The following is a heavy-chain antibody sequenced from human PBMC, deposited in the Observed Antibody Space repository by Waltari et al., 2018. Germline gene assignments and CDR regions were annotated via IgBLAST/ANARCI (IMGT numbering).Heavy chain of an antibody. CDR3: ARFYCSGGSCYSYYFDY. D-gene: IGHD2-15*01. J-gene: IGHJ4*02. CDR2: MNPNSGNT. V-gene: IGHV1-8*03. Sequence: QVQLVQSGAEVKKPGASVKVSCKASGYTFTSYDINWVRQATGQGLEWRGWMNPNSGNTGYAQKFQGRVTITRNTSISTAYMELSSLRSEDTSVYYCARFYCSGGSCYSYYFDYWGQGTLVTVSS. CDR1: GYTFTSYD.